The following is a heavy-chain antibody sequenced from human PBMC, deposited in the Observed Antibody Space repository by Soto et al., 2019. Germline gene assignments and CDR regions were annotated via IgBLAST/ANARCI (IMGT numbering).Heavy chain of an antibody. CDR1: GGSISSYY. V-gene: IGHV4-59*01. CDR3: ASGGFYYDSSGYSSLDFQH. CDR2: IYYSGST. J-gene: IGHJ1*01. Sequence: PSETLSLTCTVSGGSISSYYWSWIRQPPGKGLEWIGYIYYSGSTNYNPSLKSRVTISVDTSKNQFSLKLSSVTAADTAVYYCASGGFYYDSSGYSSLDFQHWGQGTLVTVSS. D-gene: IGHD3-22*01.